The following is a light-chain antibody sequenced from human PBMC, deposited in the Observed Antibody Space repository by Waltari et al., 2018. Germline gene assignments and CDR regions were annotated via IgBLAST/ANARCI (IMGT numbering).Light chain of an antibody. CDR1: GRDVGNYNY. CDR2: DVT. J-gene: IGLJ3*02. CDR3: SSYTSDSTIV. Sequence: QAALTPPASVSGSPGQSITISCIGTGRDVGNYNYVSWYQCHPGQAPKLMIYDVTERPSGVSDRFSGSKSGNTASLTISGLQTEDEAFYYCSSYTSDSTIVFGGGTRLTVL. V-gene: IGLV2-14*03.